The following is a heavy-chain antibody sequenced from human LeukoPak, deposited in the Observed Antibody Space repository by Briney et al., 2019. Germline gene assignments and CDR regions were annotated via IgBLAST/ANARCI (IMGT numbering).Heavy chain of an antibody. CDR2: IHTSGST. J-gene: IGHJ4*02. V-gene: IGHV4-61*02. CDR1: GGSISSGSYY. D-gene: IGHD3-9*01. Sequence: SETLSLTCTVSGGSISSGSYYWSWIRQPAGKGLEWIGRIHTSGSTNYNPSLKSRVTISVDTSKNQFSLKLSSVTAADTAVYYCARELKYYDILTGYYTEGEDWGQGTLVTVSS. CDR3: ARELKYYDILTGYYTEGED.